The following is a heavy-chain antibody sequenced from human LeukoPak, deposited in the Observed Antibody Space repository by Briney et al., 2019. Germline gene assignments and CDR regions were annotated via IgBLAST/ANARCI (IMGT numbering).Heavy chain of an antibody. J-gene: IGHJ4*02. CDR3: ANDRLRFDY. V-gene: IGHV1-46*01. CDR2: INPSGGST. D-gene: IGHD2-15*01. CDR1: GYTFTNYF. Sequence: ASVKVSCNTSGYTFTNYFIHWVRQAPGQGLEWMGIINPSGGSTSYAQKFQGRVTMTRDTSTSTVYMELSSLRAEDTAVYYCANDRLRFDYWGQGTQVTVSS.